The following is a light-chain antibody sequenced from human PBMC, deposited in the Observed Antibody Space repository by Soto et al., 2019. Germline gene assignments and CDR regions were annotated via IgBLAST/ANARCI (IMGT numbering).Light chain of an antibody. J-gene: IGLJ1*01. V-gene: IGLV2-11*01. CDR3: CSYAGNYGYV. CDR2: DVS. Sequence: QSALTQPPSASGSPGQSVAISCTGTSSDVGGYNYVSWYQSHPGKAPKLIIFDVSERPAGVPDRFSGSKSANTASLTISGLQAEDEADYYCCSYAGNYGYVFGTGTKLTVL. CDR1: SSDVGGYNY.